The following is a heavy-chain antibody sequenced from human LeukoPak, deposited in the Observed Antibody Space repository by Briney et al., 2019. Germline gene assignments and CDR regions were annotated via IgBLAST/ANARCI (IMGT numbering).Heavy chain of an antibody. CDR1: GGSISSYY. Sequence: SETLSLTCTVSGGSISSYYWSWIRQPPGKGLEWIGYIYYSGSTNYNPSLKSRVTMSVDTPKNQFSLKLISVTAADTAVYYCARRSYSSGWFYFDYWGQGALVTVSS. CDR3: ARRSYSSGWFYFDY. J-gene: IGHJ4*02. CDR2: IYYSGST. D-gene: IGHD6-19*01. V-gene: IGHV4-59*08.